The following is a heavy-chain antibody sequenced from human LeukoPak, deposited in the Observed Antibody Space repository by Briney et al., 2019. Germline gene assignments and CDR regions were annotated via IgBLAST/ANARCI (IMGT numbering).Heavy chain of an antibody. D-gene: IGHD2-15*01. CDR3: AKDPQGYCSGGSCDFDY. J-gene: IGHJ4*02. Sequence: GGSLRLSCAASGFTFSSNAMTWVRQAPGKGLAWVSSISGSGDTYYADSVKGRFTISRDNSKNKMYLRMNSLRAEDTAVYYCAKDPQGYCSGGSCDFDYWGQGTLVTVSS. V-gene: IGHV3-23*01. CDR1: GFTFSSNA. CDR2: ISGSGDT.